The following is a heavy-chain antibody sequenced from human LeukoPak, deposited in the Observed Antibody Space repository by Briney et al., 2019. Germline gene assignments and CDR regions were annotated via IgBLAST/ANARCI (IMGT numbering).Heavy chain of an antibody. Sequence: PSEALSLTCTVSGGSVTNNHWGWIRQSPGKGLEWVGSVYYSGNTYYNPSLKSRVTMSVDASKNQFSLRVNSVTAADTAVYYCAALINGDPGRYWGQGILATVSS. CDR3: AALINGDPGRY. CDR1: GGSVTNNH. V-gene: IGHV4-59*05. J-gene: IGHJ4*02. CDR2: VYYSGNT. D-gene: IGHD3-9*01.